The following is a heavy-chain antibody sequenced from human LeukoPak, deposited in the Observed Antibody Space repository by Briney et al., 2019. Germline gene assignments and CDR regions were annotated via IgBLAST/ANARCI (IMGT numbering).Heavy chain of an antibody. Sequence: SETLSLTCTVSGGSVYTSDYYWGWVRQPPGKGPEWIEDIFYTRKTNYNPSLKSRVSISIDTSKNQFSLKLTSVTAADTAVYYCARVFDSWGQGTLVTVSS. V-gene: IGHV4-39*07. CDR3: ARVFDS. CDR2: IFYTRKT. CDR1: GGSVYTSDYY. J-gene: IGHJ4*02.